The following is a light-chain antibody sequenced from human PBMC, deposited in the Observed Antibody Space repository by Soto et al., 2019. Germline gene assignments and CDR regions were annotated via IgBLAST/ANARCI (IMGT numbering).Light chain of an antibody. Sequence: DIVMTQFPDSLAMSLGERATINCKSSQSVFDSSNNKNYISWYQQKPGQPPNLLISWSSARASGVPDRFNGGGSGTDFTLTINGLQAEDVAIYYSQQYYSDPFTIGPGTQV. V-gene: IGKV4-1*01. J-gene: IGKJ3*01. CDR1: QSVFDSSNNKNY. CDR2: WSS. CDR3: QQYYSDPFT.